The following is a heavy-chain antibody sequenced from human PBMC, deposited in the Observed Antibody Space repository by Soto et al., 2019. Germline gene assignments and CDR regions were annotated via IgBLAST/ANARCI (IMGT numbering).Heavy chain of an antibody. V-gene: IGHV3-48*03. D-gene: IGHD1-26*01. J-gene: IGHJ5*02. CDR1: GFSFSSYE. CDR2: ISSSGSDT. CDR3: ASLSGSYGFDP. Sequence: EAQLVGSGGDLVQPGGSLRLSCAGSGFSFSSYETNWVRQAPGKGLEWVSYISSSGSDTYYADSVKARFTISRDNAQNSLYLQMTRLRAEDTAIFYCASLSGSYGFDPWGQGTLVTVSS.